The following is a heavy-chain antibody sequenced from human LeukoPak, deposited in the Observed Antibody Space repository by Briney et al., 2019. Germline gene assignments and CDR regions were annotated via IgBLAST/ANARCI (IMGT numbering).Heavy chain of an antibody. CDR2: VYDNDIS. V-gene: IGHV4-59*01. Sequence: ETLSLPFSVSGASIISYFWSWSRQSPGKGREWIGYVYDNDISNFNPSLESRVTILVDRSKSQFSLKLRSVTAADTAMYYCARGLVLATDDAFDIWGPGTMVTVSS. J-gene: IGHJ3*02. D-gene: IGHD5-12*01. CDR3: ARGLVLATDDAFDI. CDR1: GASIISYF.